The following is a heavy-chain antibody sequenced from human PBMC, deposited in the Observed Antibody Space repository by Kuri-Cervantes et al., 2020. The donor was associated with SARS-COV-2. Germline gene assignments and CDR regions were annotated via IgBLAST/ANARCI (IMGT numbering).Heavy chain of an antibody. CDR1: GFTFSSYA. V-gene: IGHV3-23*01. CDR3: APSTGDNGY. CDR2: ISGSGGST. J-gene: IGHJ4*02. D-gene: IGHD7-27*01. Sequence: GESLKISCAASGFTFSSYAMSWVRQAPGKGLEWVSAISGSGGSTYYADSVKGRFTISRDNSKNTQYLQMNSLRAEDTAVYYCAPSTGDNGYWGQGTLVTVSS.